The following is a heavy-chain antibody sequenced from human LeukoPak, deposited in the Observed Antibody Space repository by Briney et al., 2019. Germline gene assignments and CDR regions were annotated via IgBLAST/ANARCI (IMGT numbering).Heavy chain of an antibody. CDR3: AKAEGYDILTGLDY. CDR2: IGASGGST. Sequence: GGSLRLSCATSGFTFSSYAMSWVRQAPGKGLEWVSGIGASGGSTYYADSVKGRFTISRDSSKSTLYLQMNSLRTEDTAVYYCAKAEGYDILTGLDYWGQGTLVTVSS. CDR1: GFTFSSYA. D-gene: IGHD3-9*01. V-gene: IGHV3-23*01. J-gene: IGHJ4*02.